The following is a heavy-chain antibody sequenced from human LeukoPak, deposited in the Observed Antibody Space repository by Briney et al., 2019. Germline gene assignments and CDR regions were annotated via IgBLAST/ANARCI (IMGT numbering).Heavy chain of an antibody. V-gene: IGHV3-30*02. CDR1: GFTFSSYG. D-gene: IGHD5-18*01. J-gene: IGHJ4*02. CDR2: IWYDGSNK. CDR3: AKDPGGDSYGEGFDY. Sequence: GGSLRLSCAASGFTFSSYGMHWVRQAPGKGLEWVAVIWYDGSNKYYADSVKGRFTISRDNSKNTLYLQMNSLRAEDTAVYYCAKDPGGDSYGEGFDYWGQGTLVTVSS.